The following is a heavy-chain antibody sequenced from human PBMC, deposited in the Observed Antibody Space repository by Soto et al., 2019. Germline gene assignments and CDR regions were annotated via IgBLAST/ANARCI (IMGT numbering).Heavy chain of an antibody. J-gene: IGHJ5*02. CDR1: GGSISSGGYY. Sequence: SETLSLTCTVSGGSISSGGYYWSWVRQHPGKGLEWIGYIYYSGSTYYNPSLKSRVTISVDTSKNQFSLKLSSVTAADTAVYYCARDRIEDYYVSGFDPWGQGTLVTVS. CDR3: ARDRIEDYYVSGFDP. D-gene: IGHD1-26*01. V-gene: IGHV4-31*03. CDR2: IYYSGST.